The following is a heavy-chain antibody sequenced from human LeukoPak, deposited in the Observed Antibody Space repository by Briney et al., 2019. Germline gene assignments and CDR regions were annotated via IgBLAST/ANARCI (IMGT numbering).Heavy chain of an antibody. V-gene: IGHV4-38-2*01. J-gene: IGHJ4*02. CDR2: IYHSGST. CDR3: ATLMATIDY. CDR1: GYSISSGYY. Sequence: SETLSLTCAVSGYSISSGYYWGWIRQPPGKGLEWIGSIYHSGSTNYNPSLKSRVTISVDTSKNQFSLKLSSVTAADTAVYYCATLMATIDYWGQGTLVTVSS. D-gene: IGHD5-24*01.